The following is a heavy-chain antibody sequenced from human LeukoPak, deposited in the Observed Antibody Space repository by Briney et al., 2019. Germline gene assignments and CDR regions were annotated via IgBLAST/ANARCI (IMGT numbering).Heavy chain of an antibody. CDR3: AKAGIVVVPAAKLKSYYFDY. J-gene: IGHJ4*02. CDR2: ISGSGGST. Sequence: PGGSLTLSCAASGFTFSSYAMSWVRQAPGTGLEWVSAISGSGGSTYYADSVTGRFTIYRDNSKNTLYLQMNSLRAEDTAVYYCAKAGIVVVPAAKLKSYYFDYWGRGTLVTVSS. D-gene: IGHD2-2*01. V-gene: IGHV3-23*01. CDR1: GFTFSSYA.